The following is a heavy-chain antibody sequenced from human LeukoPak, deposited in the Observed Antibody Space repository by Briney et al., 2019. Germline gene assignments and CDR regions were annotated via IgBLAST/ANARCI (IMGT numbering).Heavy chain of an antibody. CDR3: ARDSPQRLVPWLSLDY. Sequence: ASVKVSCKASGYTFTSYYMHWVRQAPGQGLEWMGMINPSGCSTSYAQKFQGRVTMTRDMSTSTVYMELSSLRSEDTAVYYCARDSPQRLVPWLSLDYWGQGTLVTVSS. J-gene: IGHJ4*02. CDR1: GYTFTSYY. D-gene: IGHD5-12*01. V-gene: IGHV1-46*01. CDR2: INPSGCST.